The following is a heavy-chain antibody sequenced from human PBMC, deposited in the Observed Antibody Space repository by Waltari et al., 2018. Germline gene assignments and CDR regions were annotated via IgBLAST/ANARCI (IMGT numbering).Heavy chain of an antibody. V-gene: IGHV3-23*01. Sequence: EVQLLESGGGLVQPGGSLRLSCAASGFTFRSYAMTWVRQAPGKGLEWVSLITGSGDSTYYADSVKGRFTVSRDNSKNTLYLQMNSLRAEDTAVYYCAKSRGSSYGTEYLDYWGQGTLVTVSS. CDR1: GFTFRSYA. CDR2: ITGSGDST. J-gene: IGHJ4*02. CDR3: AKSRGSSYGTEYLDY. D-gene: IGHD3-16*01.